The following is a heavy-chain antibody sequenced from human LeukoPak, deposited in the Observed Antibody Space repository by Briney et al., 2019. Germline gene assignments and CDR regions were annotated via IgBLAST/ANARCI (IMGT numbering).Heavy chain of an antibody. Sequence: GGSLRLACEASGFTFSNAWINWVRQAPGKGLEWVGRIKSRTDGWTTDYAAPVKGRFTISRNDSRNTVYLQMNSLKTEDTAVYYCTTLGPTTPWGQGTLVTVSS. CDR3: TTLGPTTP. CDR1: GFTFSNAW. V-gene: IGHV3-15*01. D-gene: IGHD1-26*01. CDR2: IKSRTDGWTT. J-gene: IGHJ5*02.